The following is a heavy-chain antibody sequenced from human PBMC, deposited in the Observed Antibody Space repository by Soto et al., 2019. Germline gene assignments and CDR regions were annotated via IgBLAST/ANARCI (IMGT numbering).Heavy chain of an antibody. V-gene: IGHV3-33*01. D-gene: IGHD6-6*01. Sequence: PGGSLRLSCAASGFTFRQYGMHWVRQAPGKGLEWVAVIFYDESKEYYADSVRGRFTISRDNSNNMLYLQMNSLRGEDTALYYCARDAAARDGRGGMDVWGQGTTVT. CDR2: IFYDESKE. CDR3: ARDAAARDGRGGMDV. J-gene: IGHJ6*02. CDR1: GFTFRQYG.